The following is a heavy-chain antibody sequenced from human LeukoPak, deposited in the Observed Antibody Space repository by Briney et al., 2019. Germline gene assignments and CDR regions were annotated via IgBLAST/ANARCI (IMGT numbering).Heavy chain of an antibody. CDR3: ARDLGPHRSSPNTGAFDI. D-gene: IGHD6-6*01. J-gene: IGHJ3*02. CDR2: ISSSGSTI. V-gene: IGHV3-48*03. Sequence: GGSLRLSCAASGFTFSSYEMNWVRQAPGKGLEWVSYISSSGSTIYYADSVKGRFTISRDNAKNSLYLQMNSLRADDTAVYYCARDLGPHRSSPNTGAFDIWGQGTVVTVSS. CDR1: GFTFSSYE.